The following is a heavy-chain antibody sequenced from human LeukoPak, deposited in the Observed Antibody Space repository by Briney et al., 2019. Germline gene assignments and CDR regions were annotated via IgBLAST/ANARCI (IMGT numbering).Heavy chain of an antibody. Sequence: SVKVSCKASGGTFSSYAISWVRQAPGQGLEWMGGIIPIFGTANYAQKFQGRVTITADESTSTAYMELSSLRSEDTAAYYCARDGGYCSSTSCQPPFQWGQGTLVTVSS. D-gene: IGHD2-2*01. V-gene: IGHV1-69*13. CDR1: GGTFSSYA. CDR2: IIPIFGTA. J-gene: IGHJ4*02. CDR3: ARDGGYCSSTSCQPPFQ.